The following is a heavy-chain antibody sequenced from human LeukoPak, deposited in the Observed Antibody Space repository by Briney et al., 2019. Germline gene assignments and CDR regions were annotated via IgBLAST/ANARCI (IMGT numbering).Heavy chain of an antibody. Sequence: SQTLSLTCTVSGGSMNSGTYYWSWIRQPAGKGLEWIGHIFTSGSTNYNPSLKSRVTISVDTSENQFSLKLSSVTAADTAVYYCARGGSTLHSAGGHDIEFYYYYYMDVWGKGTTVTISS. CDR2: IFTSGST. J-gene: IGHJ6*03. CDR3: ARGGSTLHSAGGHDIEFYYYYYMDV. D-gene: IGHD3-9*01. V-gene: IGHV4-61*09. CDR1: GGSMNSGTYY.